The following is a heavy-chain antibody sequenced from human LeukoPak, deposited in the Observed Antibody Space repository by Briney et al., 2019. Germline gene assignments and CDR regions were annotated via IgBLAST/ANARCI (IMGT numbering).Heavy chain of an antibody. J-gene: IGHJ4*02. D-gene: IGHD5-18*01. CDR1: GCTFSIYA. V-gene: IGHV3-23*01. CDR3: AQPLGPTNSYGLDC. Sequence: GGSLRLSCAASGCTFSIYAMTWVRLAPGKGLEWVSAISGGGGSTFYADSVKGRFTISRDNSKNTLYLQVNSLRAEDTALYYCAQPLGPTNSYGLDCWGQGTLVTVSS. CDR2: ISGGGGST.